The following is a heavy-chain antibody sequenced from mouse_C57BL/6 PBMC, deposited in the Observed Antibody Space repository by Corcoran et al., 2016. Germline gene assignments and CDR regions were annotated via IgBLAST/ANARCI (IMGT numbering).Heavy chain of an antibody. J-gene: IGHJ3*01. CDR1: GYTFTDYY. CDR3: ARHYDGYPAWFAY. CDR2: INPNNGGT. Sequence: EVQLQQSGPELVKPGASVKISCKASGYTFTDYYMNWVKQSHGKSLEWIGDINPNNGGTSYNQKFKGKATLTVDKSSSTAYMELRSLTSEDSAVYYFARHYDGYPAWFAYWGQGTLVTVSA. V-gene: IGHV1-26*01. D-gene: IGHD2-3*01.